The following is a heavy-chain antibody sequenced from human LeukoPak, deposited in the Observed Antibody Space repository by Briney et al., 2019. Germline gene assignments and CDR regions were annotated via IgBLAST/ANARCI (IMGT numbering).Heavy chain of an antibody. CDR3: ARDYSNLNWFDP. J-gene: IGHJ5*02. V-gene: IGHV1-2*02. Sequence: ASVRVSCKASGYTFTGYYMHWVRQAPGQGLEWMGWINPNSGGTNYAQKFQGRVTMTRDTSISTAYMELSRLRSDDTAVYYCARDYSNLNWFDPWGQGTLVTVSS. CDR1: GYTFTGYY. CDR2: INPNSGGT. D-gene: IGHD4-11*01.